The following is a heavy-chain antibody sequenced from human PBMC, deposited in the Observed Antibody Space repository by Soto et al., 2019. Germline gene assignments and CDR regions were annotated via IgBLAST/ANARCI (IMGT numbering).Heavy chain of an antibody. Sequence: GGSLRLSCAASGFTFSSYEMNWVRQAPGKGLEWVSYISSSGSTIYYADSVKGRFTISRANAKNSLYPQMNRLRAEATAVYYCASLTARAGLRTYFDYWGQGTLVTVSS. J-gene: IGHJ4*02. CDR1: GFTFSSYE. V-gene: IGHV3-48*03. D-gene: IGHD4-17*01. CDR2: ISSSGSTI. CDR3: ASLTARAGLRTYFDY.